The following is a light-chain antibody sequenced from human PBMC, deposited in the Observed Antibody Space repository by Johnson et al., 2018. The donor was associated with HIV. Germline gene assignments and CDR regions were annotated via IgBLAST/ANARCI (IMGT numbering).Light chain of an antibody. CDR3: GTWDSSLIAGI. V-gene: IGLV1-51*02. CDR2: ESN. J-gene: IGLJ1*01. CDR1: SSNIGNNY. Sequence: QSILTQPPSVSAAPGQKVTISCSGSSSNIGNNYVSWYQQLPGTAPKLLIYESNQRPSGIPDRFSGSKSGTSATLGITGLQTGDEADYYCGTWDSSLIAGIFGTGTKVTVL.